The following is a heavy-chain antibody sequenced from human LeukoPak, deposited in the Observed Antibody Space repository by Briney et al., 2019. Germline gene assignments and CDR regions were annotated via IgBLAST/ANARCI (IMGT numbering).Heavy chain of an antibody. CDR1: GLSVGTRGVG. Sequence: ESGPTLRHPTRALTLTCTFSGLSVGTRGVGEGWIGQPPVKGVEWLALIEWDEEKSYIPSLKIRLTITKDTSKIQVVLTLTNMDPVDTATYYCAHRKSQGDAFDIWGQGTMVTVSS. J-gene: IGHJ3*02. CDR3: AHRKSQGDAFDI. CDR2: IEWDEEK. V-gene: IGHV2-5*02.